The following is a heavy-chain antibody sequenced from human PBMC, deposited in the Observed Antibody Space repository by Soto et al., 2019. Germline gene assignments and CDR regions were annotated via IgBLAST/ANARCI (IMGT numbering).Heavy chain of an antibody. CDR3: ASEAYYDSSGYYYNAFDI. V-gene: IGHV3-33*01. Sequence: PGGSLRLSCAASGFTFSSYGMHWVRQAPGKGLEWVAVIWYDGSNKYYADSVKGRFTISRDNSKNALYLQMNSLRAEDTAVYYCASEAYYDSSGYYYNAFDIWGQGTMVTVSS. D-gene: IGHD3-22*01. J-gene: IGHJ3*02. CDR1: GFTFSSYG. CDR2: IWYDGSNK.